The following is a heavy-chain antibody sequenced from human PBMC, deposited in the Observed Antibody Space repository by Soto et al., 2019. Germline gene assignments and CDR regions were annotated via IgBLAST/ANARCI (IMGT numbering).Heavy chain of an antibody. CDR2: IYYSGST. J-gene: IGHJ6*02. V-gene: IGHV4-59*01. CDR3: ASDRSSGWDQGYGMDV. D-gene: IGHD6-19*01. CDR1: GGSISTYY. Sequence: SETLSLTCTVSGGSISTYYWSWIRQPPGKGLEWLGYIYYSGSTSYNPSLKSRVTISVDTSKNQFSLKLGSVTAADTAVYYCASDRSSGWDQGYGMDVWGQGTTVTVSS.